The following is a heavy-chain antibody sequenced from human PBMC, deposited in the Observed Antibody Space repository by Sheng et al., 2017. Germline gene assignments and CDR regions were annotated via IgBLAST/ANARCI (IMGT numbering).Heavy chain of an antibody. J-gene: IGHJ4*02. D-gene: IGHD2-2*01. V-gene: IGHV3-30-3*01. CDR3: AREQVPASHFDY. CDR1: GFTFSSYA. Sequence: QVQLVESGGGVVQPGRSLRLSCAASGFTFSSYAMHWVRQAPGKGLEWVAVISYDGSNKYYADSVKGRFTISRDNSKNTLYLQMNSLRAEDTAVYYCAREQVPASHFDYWGQGTLVTVSS. CDR2: ISYDGSNK.